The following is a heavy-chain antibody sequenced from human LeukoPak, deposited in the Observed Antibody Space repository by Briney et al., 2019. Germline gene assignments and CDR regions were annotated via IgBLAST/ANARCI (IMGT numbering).Heavy chain of an antibody. CDR2: IIPIFGTA. J-gene: IGHJ4*02. Sequence: GASVKVSCKASGGTFSSYAISWVRQAPGQGLEWMGGIIPIFGTANYAQKFQGRVTITADESTSTAYMELSSLRSEDTAVYYCARSGLGYSGYDEIDYWGQGTLVTVSS. CDR3: ARSGLGYSGYDEIDY. CDR1: GGTFSSYA. V-gene: IGHV1-69*13. D-gene: IGHD5-12*01.